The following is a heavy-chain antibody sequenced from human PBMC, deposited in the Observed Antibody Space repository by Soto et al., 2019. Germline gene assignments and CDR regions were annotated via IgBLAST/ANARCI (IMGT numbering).Heavy chain of an antibody. CDR3: ARRELELYGSGRIDAFDI. Sequence: PSETLSLTCTVSGGSISSSSYYWGWIRQPPGKGLEWIGSIYYSGSTYYNPSLKSRVTISVDTSKNQFSLKLSSVTAADTAVYYCARRELELYGSGRIDAFDIWGQGTMVT. D-gene: IGHD3-10*01. J-gene: IGHJ3*02. CDR1: GGSISSSSYY. V-gene: IGHV4-39*01. CDR2: IYYSGST.